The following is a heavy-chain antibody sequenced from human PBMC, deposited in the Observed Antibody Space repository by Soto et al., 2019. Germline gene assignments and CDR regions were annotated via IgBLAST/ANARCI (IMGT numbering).Heavy chain of an antibody. J-gene: IGHJ4*02. CDR2: INPNGGSS. Sequence: QVHLVQSGAEVKKPGASVKVSCKASGYTFSNYYVHWVRQAPGQGLEWMGLINPNGGSSTYAQKFQGRGTMTRDTSTTTVYMELSSLRSEDSAVYYCARNLRYYDILAGLDYGGQGTLVSVSS. CDR1: GYTFSNYY. V-gene: IGHV1-46*01. CDR3: ARNLRYYDILAGLDY. D-gene: IGHD3-9*01.